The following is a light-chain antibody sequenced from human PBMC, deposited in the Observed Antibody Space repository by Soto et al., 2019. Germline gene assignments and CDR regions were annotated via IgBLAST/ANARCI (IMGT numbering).Light chain of an antibody. CDR3: QQYSASPRT. J-gene: IGKJ3*01. CDR2: SAS. V-gene: IGKV3-20*01. Sequence: EVVLTQSPGTLSLSPGERATLSCRASRTVDGNYLAWYHQKPGQAPRLLIHSASTRAPGIPDRFSASGAGTDFTLTISRLEPEDSAVYCCQQYSASPRTFGPGTKVDIK. CDR1: RTVDGNY.